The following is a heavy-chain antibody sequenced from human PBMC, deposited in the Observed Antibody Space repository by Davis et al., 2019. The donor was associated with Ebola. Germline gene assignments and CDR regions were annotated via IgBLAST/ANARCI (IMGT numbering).Heavy chain of an antibody. J-gene: IGHJ6*02. CDR1: GYTFTSYG. Sequence: AASVKVSCKASGYTFTSYGISWVRQAPGQGLEWMGWNSAYNGNTNYAQKLQGRVTITTDTSTSTAYMELRSLRSDDTAVYYRAREEKRITMVQGVTYYYYGMDVWGQGTTVTVSS. CDR2: NSAYNGNT. CDR3: AREEKRITMVQGVTYYYYGMDV. V-gene: IGHV1-18*01. D-gene: IGHD3-10*01.